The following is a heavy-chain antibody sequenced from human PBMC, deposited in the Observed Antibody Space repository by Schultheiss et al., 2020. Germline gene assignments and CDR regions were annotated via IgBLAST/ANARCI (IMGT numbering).Heavy chain of an antibody. CDR1: GFTFSSYW. CDR3: AKGSGSYYVR. J-gene: IGHJ4*02. Sequence: GSLRLSCAASGFTFSSYWMSWVRQPPGKGLEWIGEINHSGSTNYNPSLKSRVTISVDTSKNQFSLKLRSVTAADTAVYYCAKGSGSYYVRWGQGTLVTVSS. V-gene: IGHV4-34*08. D-gene: IGHD3-10*01. CDR2: INHSGST.